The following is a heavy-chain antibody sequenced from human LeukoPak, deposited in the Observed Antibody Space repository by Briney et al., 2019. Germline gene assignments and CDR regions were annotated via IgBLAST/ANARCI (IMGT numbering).Heavy chain of an antibody. CDR3: ARCGGDCSRFYY. V-gene: IGHV1-69*13. D-gene: IGHD2-21*01. J-gene: IGHJ4*02. CDR1: GGTFRSYA. CDR2: IIPIFGTA. Sequence: ASVKVSCKASGGTFRSYAISWVRQAPGQGLEWMGGIIPIFGTANYAQKFQGRVTITADESTSTAYMELSSLRSEDTAVYYCARCGGDCSRFYYWGQGTLLTVSS.